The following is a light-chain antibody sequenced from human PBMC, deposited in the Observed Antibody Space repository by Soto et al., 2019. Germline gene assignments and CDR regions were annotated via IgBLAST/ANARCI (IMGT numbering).Light chain of an antibody. Sequence: QSVLTQPPSVSGAPGQRVTISCTGSSSNIGAHYDVHWYQQLPGTAPKLLIYGNSNRPSGVPDRFSGSKSGTSASLAITGLQAEDEADYYCQSYDNSLSVYVFGT. CDR2: GNS. CDR1: SSNIGAHYD. J-gene: IGLJ1*01. V-gene: IGLV1-40*01. CDR3: QSYDNSLSVYV.